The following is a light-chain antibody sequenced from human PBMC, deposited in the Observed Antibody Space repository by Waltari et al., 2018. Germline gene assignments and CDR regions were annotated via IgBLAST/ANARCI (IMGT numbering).Light chain of an antibody. V-gene: IGKV3-11*01. J-gene: IGKJ1*01. CDR1: QSVSSY. Sequence: EIVLTQSPATLPLSPGERATLSCRASQSVSSYLAWYQQKPGQAPRLLIYDASNRATGIPARFSGSGSGTDFTLTISSLEPEDFAVYYCQQCNNWPLTFGQGTKVEIK. CDR3: QQCNNWPLT. CDR2: DAS.